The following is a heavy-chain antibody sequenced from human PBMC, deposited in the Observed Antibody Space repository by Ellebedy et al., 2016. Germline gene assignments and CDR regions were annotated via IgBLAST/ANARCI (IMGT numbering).Heavy chain of an antibody. CDR3: ARLGVIAAAGASDY. J-gene: IGHJ4*02. Sequence: GESLKIFCAASGFTFSGYYMSWFRQAPGKGPEWVSYISYSGDLMYYADSVKGRFTTSRDNAGNSLYLQMNSLRAEDTAVYYCARLGVIAAAGASDYWGQGTLVIVSS. D-gene: IGHD6-13*01. V-gene: IGHV3-11*01. CDR2: ISYSGDLM. CDR1: GFTFSGYY.